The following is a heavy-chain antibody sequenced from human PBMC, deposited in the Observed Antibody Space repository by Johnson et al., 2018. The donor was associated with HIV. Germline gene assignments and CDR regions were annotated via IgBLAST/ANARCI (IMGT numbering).Heavy chain of an antibody. D-gene: IGHD5-12*01. CDR2: ISWTSGSI. CDR3: ASQVRGLRLGVEALDI. CDR1: GFTFDDYA. J-gene: IGHJ3*02. Sequence: VQLVESGGGLVQPGGSLRLSCAASGFTFDDYAMHWVRQAPGRGLEWVSGISWTSGSIGYADSVKGRFTISRDNAKNSLSLQMNSLTAEDTALYYCASQVRGLRLGVEALDIWGQGTLVTVSS. V-gene: IGHV3-9*01.